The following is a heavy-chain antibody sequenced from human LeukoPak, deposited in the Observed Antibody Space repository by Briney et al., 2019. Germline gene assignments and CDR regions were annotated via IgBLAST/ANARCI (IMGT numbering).Heavy chain of an antibody. CDR2: IYSGGST. CDR3: ARDGSEWLNFDY. Sequence: GGSLRLSCAASGFTVSSNYMSWVRQAPGKGLEWASVIYSGGSTYYADSVKGRFTISRDNSKNTLYLQMNSLRAEDTAVYYCARDGSEWLNFDYWGQGTLVTVSS. CDR1: GFTVSSNY. D-gene: IGHD5-12*01. J-gene: IGHJ4*02. V-gene: IGHV3-66*01.